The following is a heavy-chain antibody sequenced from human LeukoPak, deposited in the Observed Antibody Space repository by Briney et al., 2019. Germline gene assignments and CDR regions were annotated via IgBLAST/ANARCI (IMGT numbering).Heavy chain of an antibody. CDR2: IKPNSGGT. Sequence: GASVKVSCKASGYTFTVHYMHWVRQAPGQGLEWMGWIKPNSGGTSHAQKFQGRVTMTRDTSISTAYMELRRLTSDDTAVYYCARGGWELLRTSFDYWGQGTLVTVSS. CDR3: ARGGWELLRTSFDY. J-gene: IGHJ4*02. V-gene: IGHV1-2*02. CDR1: GYTFTVHY. D-gene: IGHD1-26*01.